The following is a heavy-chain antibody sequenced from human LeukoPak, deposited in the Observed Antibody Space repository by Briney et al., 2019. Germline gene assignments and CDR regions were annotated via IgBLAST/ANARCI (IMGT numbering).Heavy chain of an antibody. J-gene: IGHJ4*02. CDR3: ARDHAAGYYFDY. Sequence: SETLSLTCTVSGVSISSYYWSWIQQHPGKGLEWIGYIYYSGSTNYNPSLKSRVTISVDTSKNQFSLKLSSVTAADTAVYYCARDHAAGYYFDYWGQGTLVTVSS. CDR2: IYYSGST. V-gene: IGHV4-59*01. D-gene: IGHD3-10*01. CDR1: GVSISSYY.